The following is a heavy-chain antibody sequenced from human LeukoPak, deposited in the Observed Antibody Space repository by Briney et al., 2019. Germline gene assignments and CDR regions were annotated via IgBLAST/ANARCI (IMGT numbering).Heavy chain of an antibody. D-gene: IGHD2-8*01. CDR1: GYTFTSYD. CDR3: AKSRLGGINGGFDI. Sequence: ASVKVSCKASGYTFTSYDINWVRQATGQGLEWMGWMNPNSGNTGYAQKFQGRVTMTRNTSISTAYMELSSLIPEDTAIYYCAKSRLGGINGGFDIWGQGRMVTVSS. CDR2: MNPNSGNT. V-gene: IGHV1-8*01. J-gene: IGHJ3*02.